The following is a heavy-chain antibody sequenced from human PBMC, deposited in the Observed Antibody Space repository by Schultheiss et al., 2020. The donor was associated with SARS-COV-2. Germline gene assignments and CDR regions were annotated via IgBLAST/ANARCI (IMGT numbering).Heavy chain of an antibody. V-gene: IGHV3-23*01. CDR3: AKDLSGSYPEYYFDY. Sequence: GGSLRLSCAASGFTFSSYAMSWVRQAPGKGLEWVSAISGSGGSTYYADSVKGRFTISRDNSKNTLYLLMNSLRAEDTAVYYCAKDLSGSYPEYYFDYWGQGTLVTVSS. D-gene: IGHD1-26*01. J-gene: IGHJ4*02. CDR1: GFTFSSYA. CDR2: ISGSGGST.